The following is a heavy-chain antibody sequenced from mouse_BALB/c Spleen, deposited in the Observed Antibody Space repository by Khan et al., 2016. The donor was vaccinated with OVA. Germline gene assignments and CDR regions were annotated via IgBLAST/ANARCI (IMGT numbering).Heavy chain of an antibody. CDR3: ARSVTITTVVATDFDY. J-gene: IGHJ2*01. D-gene: IGHD1-1*01. CDR1: GYSITSDYA. Sequence: EVKLLESGPGLVKPSQSLSLTCTVTGYSITSDYAWNWIRQFPGNKLEWMGYISYSGRTSYNPSLTSRISITRDTSKNQFFLQLNSVTTEDTATYDGARSVTITTVVATDFDYWGQGTTLTVSA. CDR2: ISYSGRT. V-gene: IGHV3-2*02.